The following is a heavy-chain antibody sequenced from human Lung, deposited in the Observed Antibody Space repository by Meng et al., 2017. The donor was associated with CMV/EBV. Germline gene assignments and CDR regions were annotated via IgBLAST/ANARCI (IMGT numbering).Heavy chain of an antibody. V-gene: IGHV3-7*01. Sequence: GGSLRLSCAASGFTFNNYWMTWVRQTPGKGLEWVANIKQDGSEKYYVDSVKGRFTVSSDNAKNSLYLQMNSLRAEDTAVYYCARDAPYCSSTSCYYSYGLDVWGQGTXVTVSS. CDR3: ARDAPYCSSTSCYYSYGLDV. CDR2: IKQDGSEK. D-gene: IGHD2-2*01. CDR1: GFTFNNYW. J-gene: IGHJ6*02.